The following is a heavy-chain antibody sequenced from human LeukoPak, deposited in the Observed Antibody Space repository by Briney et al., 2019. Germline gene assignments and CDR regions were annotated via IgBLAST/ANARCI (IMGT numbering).Heavy chain of an antibody. D-gene: IGHD1-26*01. V-gene: IGHV3-11*06. CDR3: ATSKYSGSSEDY. CDR1: GFTFSDYY. CDR2: ISSSSSYI. Sequence: GGSLRLSCAASGFTFSDYYMSWIRQAPGKGLEWVSSISSSSSYIYYADSVKGRFTISRDNAKNSLYLQMNSLRAEDTAVYYCATSKYSGSSEDYWGQGTLVTVSS. J-gene: IGHJ4*02.